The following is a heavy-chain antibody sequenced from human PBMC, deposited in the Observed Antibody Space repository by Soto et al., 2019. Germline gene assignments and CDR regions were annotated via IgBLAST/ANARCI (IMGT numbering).Heavy chain of an antibody. CDR2: IWYDGSNK. CDR1: GFTFSSYG. Sequence: QVQLVESGGGVVQPGRSLRLSCAASGFTFSSYGMHWVRQAPGKGLEWVAVIWYDGSNKYYADSVKGRFTISRDNSKNTLYLQINSLRAEVTAVYYCARDPGDGWQWLVRTSVYYYGMDVWGQGTTVTVSS. D-gene: IGHD6-19*01. J-gene: IGHJ6*02. V-gene: IGHV3-33*01. CDR3: ARDPGDGWQWLVRTSVYYYGMDV.